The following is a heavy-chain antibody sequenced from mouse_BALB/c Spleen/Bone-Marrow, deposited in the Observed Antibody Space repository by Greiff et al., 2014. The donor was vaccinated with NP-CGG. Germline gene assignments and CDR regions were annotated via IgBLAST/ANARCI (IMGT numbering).Heavy chain of an antibody. CDR2: IYPGDGVT. Sequence: QVQLQQSGAELVRPGSSVKISCKASGYAFSSYWMNWVKQRPGQGLEWIGQIYPGDGVTNYNGKFKGKATLSADKSSSTAYMQLSSLTSEVSAVYFCARVRNWAAYWGQGTTLTVTS. V-gene: IGHV1-80*01. D-gene: IGHD4-1*01. CDR1: GYAFSSYW. J-gene: IGHJ2*01. CDR3: ARVRNWAAY.